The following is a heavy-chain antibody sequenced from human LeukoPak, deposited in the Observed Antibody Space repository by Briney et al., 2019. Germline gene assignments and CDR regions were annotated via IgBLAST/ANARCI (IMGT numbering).Heavy chain of an antibody. J-gene: IGHJ4*02. CDR3: ARAQRYCSGGSCYFDY. D-gene: IGHD2-15*01. CDR2: ISSSSSYT. CDR1: GFTFSDYY. Sequence: PGGSLRLSCAASGFTFSDYYMSWIRQAPGKGLEWVSYISSSSSYTNYADSVKGRFTISRDNAKNSLYLQMNSLRAEDTAVYYCARAQRYCSGGSCYFDYWGQGTLVTVPS. V-gene: IGHV3-11*06.